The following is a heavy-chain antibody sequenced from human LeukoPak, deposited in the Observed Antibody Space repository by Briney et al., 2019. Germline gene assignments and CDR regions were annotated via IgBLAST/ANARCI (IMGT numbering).Heavy chain of an antibody. V-gene: IGHV4-30-2*01. Sequence: SETLSLTCAVSGGSISSGGYSWSWIRQPPGKGLEWIGYIYHSGSTYYNPSLKSRVTISVDRSKNQFSLKLSSVTAADTAVYYCARDMGIAVARNWFDPWGQGTLVTVSS. J-gene: IGHJ5*02. CDR1: GGSISSGGYS. CDR3: ARDMGIAVARNWFDP. CDR2: IYHSGST. D-gene: IGHD6-19*01.